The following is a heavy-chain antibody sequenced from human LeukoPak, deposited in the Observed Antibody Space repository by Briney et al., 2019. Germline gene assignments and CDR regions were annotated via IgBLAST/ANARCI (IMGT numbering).Heavy chain of an antibody. D-gene: IGHD3-22*01. V-gene: IGHV4-39*07. J-gene: IGHJ6*03. CDR1: GGSTSSSSYY. CDR2: IEYSGSS. Sequence: PSETLSLTCAVSGGSTSSSSYYWGWIRQPPGKGLEWIGSIEYSGSSCYWPSLQSPATISVDTSKRQVSLKLSSVTAADTAVYYCARETNDYFEGSAYMDVWGQGTTVTVSS. CDR3: ARETNDYFEGSAYMDV.